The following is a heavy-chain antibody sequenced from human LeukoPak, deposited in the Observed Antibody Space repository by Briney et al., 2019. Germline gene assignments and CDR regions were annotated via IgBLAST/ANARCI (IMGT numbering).Heavy chain of an antibody. CDR2: IRYDGSNK. D-gene: IGHD1-7*01. J-gene: IGHJ4*02. CDR1: GFTFSSYS. Sequence: GGSLRLSCAASGFTFSSYSMNWVRQAPGKGLEGVAFIRYDGSNKYYADSVKGRFTISRDNSKNTLYLQMNSLRAEDTAVYYCAKERTGTMGPAFDYWGQGTLVTVSS. V-gene: IGHV3-30*02. CDR3: AKERTGTMGPAFDY.